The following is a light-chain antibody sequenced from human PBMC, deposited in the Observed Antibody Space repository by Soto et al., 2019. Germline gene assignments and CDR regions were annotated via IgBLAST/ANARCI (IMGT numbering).Light chain of an antibody. J-gene: IGLJ7*01. CDR3: CSYAGSYAV. CDR1: SSDVGSYNL. Sequence: QSVLTQPASVSGSPGQLITISCTGTSSDVGSYNLVSWYQQHPGKAPKLMIYEVSQRPSGVSNRFSGSKSGNTASLTISGLQAEDEADYYCCSYAGSYAVFGGGTQLTVL. V-gene: IGLV2-23*02. CDR2: EVS.